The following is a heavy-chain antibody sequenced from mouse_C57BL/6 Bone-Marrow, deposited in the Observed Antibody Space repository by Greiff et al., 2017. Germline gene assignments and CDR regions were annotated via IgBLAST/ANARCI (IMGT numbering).Heavy chain of an antibody. D-gene: IGHD1-1*01. J-gene: IGHJ1*03. Sequence: VQLVESGPSLVQPGASVKLSCKASGYTFTSYDINWVKQRPGPGLEWIGWIYPRDGSTKYNEKFKGKATLTVDTSSSTAYMELHSLTSEDSAVYFCARLEFDGSSGDWYFDVWGTGTTVTVSS. CDR1: GYTFTSYD. V-gene: IGHV1-85*01. CDR3: ARLEFDGSSGDWYFDV. CDR2: IYPRDGST.